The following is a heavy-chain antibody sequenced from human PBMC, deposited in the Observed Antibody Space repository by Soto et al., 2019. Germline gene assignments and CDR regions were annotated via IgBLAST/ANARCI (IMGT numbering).Heavy chain of an antibody. J-gene: IGHJ4*02. Sequence: QLQLQESGPGLVKPSETLSLTCTVSGGSISSSSYYWGWIRQPPGKGLEWIGSIYYSGSTYYNPSLKSRVTISVDTSKNQFSLKLSSVTAADTAVYYCASRYCSGGSCRFFDYWGQGTLVTVSS. D-gene: IGHD2-15*01. CDR3: ASRYCSGGSCRFFDY. CDR1: GGSISSSSYY. V-gene: IGHV4-39*01. CDR2: IYYSGST.